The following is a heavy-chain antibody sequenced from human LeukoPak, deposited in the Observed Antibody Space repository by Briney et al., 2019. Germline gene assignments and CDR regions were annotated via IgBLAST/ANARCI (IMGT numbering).Heavy chain of an antibody. V-gene: IGHV3-53*01. CDR3: ARQRTPRYYFDY. J-gene: IGHJ4*02. Sequence: PGGSLRLSCAASGFTVSSNYMSWVRQAPGKGLEWVSVIYSGGSTYYADSVKGRFTISRDNSKNTPYLQMNSLRAEDTAVYYCARQRTPRYYFDYWGQGTLVTVSS. CDR2: IYSGGST. CDR1: GFTVSSNY. D-gene: IGHD2-2*01.